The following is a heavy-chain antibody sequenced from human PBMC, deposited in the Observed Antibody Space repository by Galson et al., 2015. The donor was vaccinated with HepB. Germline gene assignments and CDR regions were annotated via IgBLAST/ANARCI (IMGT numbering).Heavy chain of an antibody. D-gene: IGHD2-15*01. J-gene: IGHJ6*02. Sequence: SLRLSCAASGFTFSSYGMHWVRQAPGKGLEWVAVIWYDGSNKYYADSVKGRFTISRDNSKNTLYLQMNSLRAEDTAVYYCARDKVGYCSGGSCYLIGGMDVWGQGTTVTVSS. CDR1: GFTFSSYG. V-gene: IGHV3-33*01. CDR3: ARDKVGYCSGGSCYLIGGMDV. CDR2: IWYDGSNK.